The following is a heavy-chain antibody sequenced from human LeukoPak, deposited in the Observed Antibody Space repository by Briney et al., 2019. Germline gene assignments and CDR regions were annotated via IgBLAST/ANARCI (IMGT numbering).Heavy chain of an antibody. CDR1: GGTFSSYA. D-gene: IGHD6-19*01. J-gene: IGHJ6*04. CDR3: ARAKYSSGWYGPYYYYGMDV. CDR2: IIPIFGTA. Sequence: GASVKVSCKASGGTFSSYAISWVRQAPGQGLEWMGGIIPIFGTANYAQKFQGRVTITADKSTSTAYMELSSLRSEDTAVYYCARAKYSSGWYGPYYYYGMDVWGKWTTVTVSS. V-gene: IGHV1-69*06.